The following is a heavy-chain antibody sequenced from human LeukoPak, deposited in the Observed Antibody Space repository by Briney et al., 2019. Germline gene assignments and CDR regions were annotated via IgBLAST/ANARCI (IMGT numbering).Heavy chain of an antibody. CDR1: GFTFSNYG. D-gene: IGHD6-13*01. CDR2: IRYDGSNK. CDR3: ARDPGTLATYFDY. V-gene: IGHV3-30*02. J-gene: IGHJ4*02. Sequence: GGSLRLSCAASGFTFSNYGMHWVRQAPGKGLEWVAFIRYDGSNKYYADSVKGRFTISRDSSKNTLYLQMNSLRAEDTAIYHCARDPGTLATYFDYWGPGTLVTVSS.